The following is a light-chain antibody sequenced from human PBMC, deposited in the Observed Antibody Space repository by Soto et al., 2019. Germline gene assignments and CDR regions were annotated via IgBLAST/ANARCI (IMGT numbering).Light chain of an antibody. CDR3: HQYYSTLWT. CDR2: WAS. J-gene: IGKJ1*01. CDR1: QSVVYSSNNKNY. V-gene: IGKV4-1*01. Sequence: DIVMTQSPDSLAVSLGERATINCKSSQSVVYSSNNKNYLAWYQQRPGQPPKLLIYWASTRESGVPDRFSGSGSGADFTLTISSLQAEDVAVYYCHQYYSTLWTFGQGTKVEIK.